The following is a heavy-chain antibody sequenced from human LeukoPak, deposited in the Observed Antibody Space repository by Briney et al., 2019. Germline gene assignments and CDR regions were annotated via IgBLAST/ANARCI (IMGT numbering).Heavy chain of an antibody. J-gene: IGHJ4*02. V-gene: IGHV4-61*02. CDR1: GGSLSSGSYY. Sequence: SETLSLTCTVSGGSLSSGSYYWSWIRQPAGKGLEWIGRIYTSGSTNYNPSLKSRVTISVDTSKNQFSLKLSSVTAADTAVYYCARHDDSSWYWGQGTLVTVSS. D-gene: IGHD6-13*01. CDR2: IYTSGST. CDR3: ARHDDSSWY.